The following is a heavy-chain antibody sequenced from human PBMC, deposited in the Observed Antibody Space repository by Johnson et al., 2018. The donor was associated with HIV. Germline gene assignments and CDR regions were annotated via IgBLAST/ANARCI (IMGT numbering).Heavy chain of an antibody. Sequence: QVQLVESGGSVVQPGRSLRLSCAASGFTFSSYALHWVRQAPGKGLQWVAVISYDGSNKYYADSVRGRFTVTRDNSKKTLYLKLNSLRTEDTAVYYCASGEADGCWGQGTMVTVSS. CDR1: GFTFSSYA. D-gene: IGHD2-15*01. J-gene: IGHJ3*01. V-gene: IGHV3-30*04. CDR2: ISYDGSNK. CDR3: ASGEADGC.